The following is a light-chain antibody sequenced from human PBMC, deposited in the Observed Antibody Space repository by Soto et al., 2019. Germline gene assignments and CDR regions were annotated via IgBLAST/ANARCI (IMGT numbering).Light chain of an antibody. J-gene: IGKJ1*01. V-gene: IGKV3-15*01. Sequence: EIVRTQAPATLSVSPGERATLSCRASQSVSSNLAWYQPKPGQAPRLLIYGASTRATGIPARFSGSGSGTEFTLTISSLQSEDFAVYYCQQYNNWWTFGQGTKVEIK. CDR2: GAS. CDR3: QQYNNWWT. CDR1: QSVSSN.